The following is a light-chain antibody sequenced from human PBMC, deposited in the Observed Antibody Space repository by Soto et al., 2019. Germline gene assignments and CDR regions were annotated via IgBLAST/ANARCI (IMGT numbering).Light chain of an antibody. CDR3: SSFAGSNNFPYV. CDR2: EIN. CDR1: SSDVGAYDY. J-gene: IGLJ1*01. Sequence: QSVLTQPPSASGSPGQSVTISCTGTSSDVGAYDYVSWYQQHPGKAPKLMIYEINKRPSGVPDRLSGSKSGNTASLTVSGLQAEDEADYYCSSFAGSNNFPYVFGTGTKVTVL. V-gene: IGLV2-8*01.